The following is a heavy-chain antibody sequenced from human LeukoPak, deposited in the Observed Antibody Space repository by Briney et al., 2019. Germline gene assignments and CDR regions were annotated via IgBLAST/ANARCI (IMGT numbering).Heavy chain of an antibody. CDR3: ARDPPHYGSGSNYFDY. D-gene: IGHD3-10*01. CDR1: GGTFSSYA. J-gene: IGHJ4*02. Sequence: GASVKLSCKASGGTFSSYAISCVRQAPGQGIEWMGRIIPILGIANYAQKFQGRVTITADKSTSTAYMELSSLRSEDTAVYYCARDPPHYGSGSNYFDYWGQGTLVPVSS. V-gene: IGHV1-69*04. CDR2: IIPILGIA.